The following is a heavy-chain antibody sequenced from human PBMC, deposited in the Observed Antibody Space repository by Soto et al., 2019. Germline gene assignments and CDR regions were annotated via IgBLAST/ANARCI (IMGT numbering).Heavy chain of an antibody. CDR3: ARDRTRDYATGSYYYGMDV. CDR2: IYYSGST. J-gene: IGHJ6*02. V-gene: IGHV4-30-4*01. D-gene: IGHD4-17*01. Sequence: QVQLQESGPGLVKPSQTLSLTCTVSGGSISSGDYYWSWIRQPPGKGLEWIGYIYYSGSTNYNPSLKSRVTISVDTSKNQFSLKLSSVTAADTAVYYCARDRTRDYATGSYYYGMDVWGQGTTVTVSS. CDR1: GGSISSGDYY.